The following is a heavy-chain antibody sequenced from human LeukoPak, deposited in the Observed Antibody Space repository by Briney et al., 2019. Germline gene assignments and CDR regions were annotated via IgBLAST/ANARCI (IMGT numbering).Heavy chain of an antibody. J-gene: IGHJ4*02. D-gene: IGHD3-3*01. CDR1: GFTFSSYW. Sequence: GGSLRLSCAASGFTFSSYWMYRVRQPPGKGLVWVSRINSAGSSTSNADSVKGRFTISRDNAKNTVYLQMNSLRAEDTAVYYCARGYDFWSSFLGHWGQGTLVTVSS. CDR2: INSAGSST. V-gene: IGHV3-74*01. CDR3: ARGYDFWSSFLGH.